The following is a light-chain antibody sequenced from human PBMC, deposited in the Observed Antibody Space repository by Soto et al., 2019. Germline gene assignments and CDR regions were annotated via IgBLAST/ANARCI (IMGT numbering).Light chain of an antibody. CDR3: MQALQTPPA. CDR1: XILLHSNGYNY. J-gene: IGKJ5*01. CDR2: LGS. Sequence: IVMTQSPLSLPFTPGYPSSISFXSSXILLHSNGYNYLDWYLQKPGQSPQLLIYLGSNRASGVPDRFSGSGSGTDFTLKISRVEAEDVGVYYCMQALQTPPALGQGTRLEIK. V-gene: IGKV2-28*01.